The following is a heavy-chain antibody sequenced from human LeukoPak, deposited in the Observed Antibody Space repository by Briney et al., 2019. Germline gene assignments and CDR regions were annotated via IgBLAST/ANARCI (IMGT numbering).Heavy chain of an antibody. J-gene: IGHJ4*02. CDR2: ISPSGGST. CDR1: GYTFTSYY. CDR3: ARDELSYYYDSSGYYGVVY. D-gene: IGHD3-22*01. V-gene: IGHV1-46*01. Sequence: GASVKVSCKASGYTFTSYYMHWVRQAPGQGLEWMGIISPSGGSTSYAQKFQGRVTMTRDTSTSTVYMELSSLRSEDTAVYYCARDELSYYYDSSGYYGVVYWGQGTLVTVSS.